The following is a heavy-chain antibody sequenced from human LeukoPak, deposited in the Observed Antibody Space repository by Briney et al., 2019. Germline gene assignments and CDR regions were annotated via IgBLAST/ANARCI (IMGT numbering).Heavy chain of an antibody. Sequence: GGSLRLSCAASGFTVSSNYMSWVRQAPGKGLEWVSVIYSGGSTYYADSVKGRFTISRDNAKNSLYLQMNSLRAEDTAVYYCARGNYDSSGYYEGPFDYWGQGTLVTVSS. D-gene: IGHD3-22*01. J-gene: IGHJ4*02. CDR1: GFTVSSNY. V-gene: IGHV3-53*01. CDR3: ARGNYDSSGYYEGPFDY. CDR2: IYSGGST.